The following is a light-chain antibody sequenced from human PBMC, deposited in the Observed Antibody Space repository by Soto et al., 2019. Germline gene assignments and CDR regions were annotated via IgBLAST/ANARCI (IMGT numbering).Light chain of an antibody. Sequence: EIVMTQSPATLSVSPGERATLSCRASQSVSSNLAWYQQKPGQAPRLLIYGASTRATGLPDRISGSGSGTXXXLXXSXXQSEDFALYXXQQYNDWPLTFGGGTKVEIK. J-gene: IGKJ4*01. CDR3: QQYNDWPLT. V-gene: IGKV3-15*01. CDR2: GAS. CDR1: QSVSSN.